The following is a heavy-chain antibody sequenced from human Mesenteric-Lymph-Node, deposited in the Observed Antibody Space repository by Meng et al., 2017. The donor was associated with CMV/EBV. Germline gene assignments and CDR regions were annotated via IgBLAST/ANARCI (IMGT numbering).Heavy chain of an antibody. Sequence: GESLKISCAASRFSFSIYSMNWVRQAPGKGLEWVSSISSSSGYIYYADSVKGRFTISRDNSKSTLFLQLSSLRAEDTAVYYCTRDFYYYFEYWGQGSVVTVSS. V-gene: IGHV3-21*01. D-gene: IGHD3-10*01. CDR1: RFSFSIYS. CDR2: ISSSSGYI. CDR3: TRDFYYYFEY. J-gene: IGHJ4*02.